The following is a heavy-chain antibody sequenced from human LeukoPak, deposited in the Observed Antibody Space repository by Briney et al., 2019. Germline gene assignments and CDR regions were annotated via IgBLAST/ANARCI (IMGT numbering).Heavy chain of an antibody. CDR2: IYDSGST. D-gene: IGHD3-16*01. Sequence: SETLSLTCTVSGGSISSYYWSWIRQPPGKGLEWIGYIYDSGSTNYNPSLKSRVTISVDTSKNQFSLKLSSVTAADTAVYYCARALLRPWFDPWGQGTLVTVSS. J-gene: IGHJ5*02. CDR3: ARALLRPWFDP. CDR1: GGSISSYY. V-gene: IGHV4-59*01.